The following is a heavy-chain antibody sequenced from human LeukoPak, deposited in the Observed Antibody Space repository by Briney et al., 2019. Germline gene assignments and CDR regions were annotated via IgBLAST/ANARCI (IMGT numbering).Heavy chain of an antibody. J-gene: IGHJ3*02. CDR2: IYPGDSDT. CDR3: ARQWSSSGWYLNAFDI. D-gene: IGHD6-19*01. CDR1: GYSFTSYW. V-gene: IGHV5-51*01. Sequence: GESLKISCKGSGYSFTSYWIGGVRQMPGKGLEWMGIIYPGDSDTRYSPSFQGQVTISADKSISTAYLQWSSLKASDTAMYYCARQWSSSGWYLNAFDIWGQGTMVTVSS.